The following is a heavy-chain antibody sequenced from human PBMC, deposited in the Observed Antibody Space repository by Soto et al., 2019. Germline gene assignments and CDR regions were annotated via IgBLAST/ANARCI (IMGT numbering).Heavy chain of an antibody. J-gene: IGHJ6*02. CDR1: GYTFTGYY. CDR3: ARTYYDFWSGYGQYGMDV. D-gene: IGHD3-3*01. Sequence: ASVQVSCKASGYTFTGYYMHWVRQAPGQGLEWMGWINPNSGGTNYAQKFQGWVTMTRDTSISTAYMELSRLRSDDTAVYYCARTYYDFWSGYGQYGMDVWGQGTTVTVSS. CDR2: INPNSGGT. V-gene: IGHV1-2*04.